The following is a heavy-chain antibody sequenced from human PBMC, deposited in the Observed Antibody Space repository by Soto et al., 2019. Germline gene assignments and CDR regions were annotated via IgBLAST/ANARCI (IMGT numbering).Heavy chain of an antibody. CDR1: GYSFTSYW. V-gene: IGHV5-51*01. CDR3: AIHSTGYEDS. J-gene: IGHJ5*02. CDR2: IHPSDFDT. D-gene: IGHD5-12*01. Sequence: PGESLKISCKGSGYSFTSYWIGWVRQMPGKGLEWMGIIHPSDFDTRYSPSFQGQVTISADKSISTDYLQWSSLRASDTAMYFCAIHSTGYEDSWGQGTLVTVSS.